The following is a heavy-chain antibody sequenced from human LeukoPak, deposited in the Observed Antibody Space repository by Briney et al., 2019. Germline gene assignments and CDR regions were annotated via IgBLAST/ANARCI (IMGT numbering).Heavy chain of an antibody. CDR1: GYTSIDYY. CDR2: VDPEDGET. J-gene: IGHJ4*02. V-gene: IGHV1-69-2*01. Sequence: ASVKVSCKASGYTSIDYYIHWVKQAPGKGLEWMGRVDPEDGETIYAEKFQGRVTITADTSTVTGYMEVSSLTLDDTAVYYCATAPRVSHWGQGTLVTVSS. CDR3: ATAPRVSH.